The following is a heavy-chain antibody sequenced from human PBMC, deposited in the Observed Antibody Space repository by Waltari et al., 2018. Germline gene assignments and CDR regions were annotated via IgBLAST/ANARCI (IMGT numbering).Heavy chain of an antibody. Sequence: QVQLVQSGAEVKKPGSSVKVSCKASGGTFSSYAISWVRQAPGQGLEWMGGIIPILGTRNRAQEFQGQGKITGEGTTSTTLIGPGRLRSGDTGVYYWAGYFRAGLLSRSRRWFRPWGQGTLVTGSS. J-gene: IGHJ5*02. D-gene: IGHD3-22*01. CDR2: IIPILGTR. CDR1: GGTFSSYA. V-gene: IGHV1-69*01. CDR3: AGYFRAGLLSRSRRWFRP.